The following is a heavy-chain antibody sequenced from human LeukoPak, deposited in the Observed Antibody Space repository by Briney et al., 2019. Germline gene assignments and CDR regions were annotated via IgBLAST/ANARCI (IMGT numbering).Heavy chain of an antibody. J-gene: IGHJ4*02. Sequence: GGSLGLSCAASGFTFNRHAMSWVRQAPGKGLEWVSGISHSGDITYYADAVKGRFTVSRDNSRNMVFLQMSSLRAEDTALYYCAKRMGSGSDLVGIDYWGQGTLVTVSS. V-gene: IGHV3-23*01. CDR2: ISHSGDIT. CDR3: AKRMGSGSDLVGIDY. D-gene: IGHD2-2*01. CDR1: GFTFNRHA.